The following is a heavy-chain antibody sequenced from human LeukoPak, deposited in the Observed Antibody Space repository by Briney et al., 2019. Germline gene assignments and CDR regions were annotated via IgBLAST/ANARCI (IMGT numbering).Heavy chain of an antibody. D-gene: IGHD3-16*01. CDR1: GGSISSGGYY. CDR3: ARGRALLKPRGGGYFDL. V-gene: IGHV4-30-2*01. J-gene: IGHJ2*01. Sequence: NPSQTLSLTCTVSGGSISSGGYYWSWIRQPPGKGLEWIGYIYHSGSTYYNPSLKSRVTISVDRSKNQFSLKLSSVTAADTAVYYCARGRALLKPRGGGYFDLWGRGILVTVSS. CDR2: IYHSGST.